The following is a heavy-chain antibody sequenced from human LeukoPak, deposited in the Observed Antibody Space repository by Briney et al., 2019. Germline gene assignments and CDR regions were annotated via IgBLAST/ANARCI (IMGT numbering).Heavy chain of an antibody. V-gene: IGHV3-21*01. Sequence: GPSLRLSCAASGFTFSSYNMNWVCQAPGKGLEWGSSITSSSYIYYADSVKGRFTISRDNAKNSLYLQMNNLRAEDTAVYYCARVVVVTKAIPDYWGQGTLVTVSS. J-gene: IGHJ4*02. D-gene: IGHD2-15*01. CDR2: ITSSSYI. CDR3: ARVVVVTKAIPDY. CDR1: GFTFSSYN.